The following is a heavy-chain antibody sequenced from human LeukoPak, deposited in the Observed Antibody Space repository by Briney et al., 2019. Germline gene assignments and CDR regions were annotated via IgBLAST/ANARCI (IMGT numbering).Heavy chain of an antibody. V-gene: IGHV3-9*01. D-gene: IGHD4-17*01. J-gene: IGHJ6*02. CDR1: GFTFDDSA. CDR3: AKQLTYGDYPNYDYYGMDV. Sequence: PGRSLRLSCAASGFTFDDSAMHWVRRAPGKGLEWVSGITWNSNHIGYADSVKGRFIISRDNAKNSLYLQMNSLRGEDTALYYCAKQLTYGDYPNYDYYGMDVWGQGTTVTVSS. CDR2: ITWNSNHI.